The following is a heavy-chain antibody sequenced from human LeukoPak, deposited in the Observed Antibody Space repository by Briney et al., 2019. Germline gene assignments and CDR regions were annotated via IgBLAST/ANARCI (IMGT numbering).Heavy chain of an antibody. CDR3: ATALDTAMAYDAFNI. Sequence: GGSLRLSCAASGFTFSSYAMSWVRQAPGKGLEWVSAISGSGSSTYYADSVKGRFTISRDNAKNTLYLQMNSLRAEDTAVYYCATALDTAMAYDAFNIWGQGTMVTVSS. CDR2: ISGSGSST. CDR1: GFTFSSYA. D-gene: IGHD5-18*01. V-gene: IGHV3-23*01. J-gene: IGHJ3*02.